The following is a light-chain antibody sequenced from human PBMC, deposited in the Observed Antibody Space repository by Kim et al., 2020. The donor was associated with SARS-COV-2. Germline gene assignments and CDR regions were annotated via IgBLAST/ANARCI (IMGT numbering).Light chain of an antibody. CDR3: QQSYSTWGT. J-gene: IGKJ1*01. V-gene: IGKV1-39*01. CDR1: QSISSY. CDR2: AAS. Sequence: DIQMTQSPSSLSASVGDRVTITCLASQSISSYLNWYQQKPGKAPKLLIYAASSLQSGVPSRFSGSGSGTDFTLTISSLQPEDFATYYCQQSYSTWGTFGQGTKVDIK.